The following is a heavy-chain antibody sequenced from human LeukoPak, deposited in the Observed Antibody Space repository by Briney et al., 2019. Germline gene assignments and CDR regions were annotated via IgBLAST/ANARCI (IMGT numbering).Heavy chain of an antibody. CDR1: GGSISSYY. CDR3: ARDPSFYYDSSGYWNDAFDI. D-gene: IGHD3-22*01. CDR2: IYYSGST. V-gene: IGHV4-59*12. J-gene: IGHJ3*02. Sequence: SETLSLTCTVSGGSISSYYWSWIRQPPGKGLEWIGYIYYSGSTNYNPSLKSRVSISVDTSKNQFSLKLSSVTAADTAVYYCARDPSFYYDSSGYWNDAFDIWGQGTMVTVSS.